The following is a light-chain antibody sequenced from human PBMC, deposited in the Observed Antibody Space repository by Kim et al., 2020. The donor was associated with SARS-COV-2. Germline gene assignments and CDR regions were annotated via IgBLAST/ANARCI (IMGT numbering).Light chain of an antibody. CDR2: GAS. CDR3: QQYNSYSYT. CDR1: QSISTW. Sequence: DIQMTQSPSTLSASVGDRVTITCRASQSISTWLAWYQQKPGKAPKVLIFGASNLESGVPSRFSGSGSGTEFTLTISSLQPDDFATYYCQQYNSYSYTFGQGTKLEIK. J-gene: IGKJ2*01. V-gene: IGKV1-5*01.